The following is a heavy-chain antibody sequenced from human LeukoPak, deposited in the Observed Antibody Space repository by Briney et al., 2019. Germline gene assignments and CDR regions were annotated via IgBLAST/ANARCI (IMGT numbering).Heavy chain of an antibody. CDR2: INHSGST. CDR3: ARVKFLAAAGTKFDY. D-gene: IGHD6-13*01. Sequence: SETLSLTCAVYGGSFSGYYWSWIRQPPGKGLGWIGEINHSGSTNYNPSLKSRVTISVDTSKNQFSLKLSSVTAADTAVYYCARVKFLAAAGTKFDYWGQGTLVTVSS. CDR1: GGSFSGYY. J-gene: IGHJ4*02. V-gene: IGHV4-34*01.